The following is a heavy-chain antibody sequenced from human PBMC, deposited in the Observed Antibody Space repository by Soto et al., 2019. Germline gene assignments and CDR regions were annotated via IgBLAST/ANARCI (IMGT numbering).Heavy chain of an antibody. CDR2: IIPIFGTA. J-gene: IGHJ6*02. D-gene: IGHD1-26*01. CDR3: ASHSGSSPEGRYYYGMDV. Sequence: QVQLVQSGAEVKKPGSSVKVSCKASGGTFSSYAISWVRQAPGQGLEWMGGIIPIFGTADYAQKFQGRVTITADESTSTPYMELSSLRSEETAVYYCASHSGSSPEGRYYYGMDVWGQGTTVTVSS. V-gene: IGHV1-69*12. CDR1: GGTFSSYA.